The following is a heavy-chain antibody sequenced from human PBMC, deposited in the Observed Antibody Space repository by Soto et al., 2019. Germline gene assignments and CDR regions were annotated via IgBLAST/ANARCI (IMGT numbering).Heavy chain of an antibody. D-gene: IGHD2-2*01. J-gene: IGHJ6*03. V-gene: IGHV3-7*01. CDR3: ARVVVVPAAMRPHYYYMDV. Sequence: GGSLRLSCAASGFTFSSYSMNWVRQAPGKGLERVTNIKRNGSEKYYVDSVKGRFTISRDNAKNSLYLQMNSLRAEDTAVYYCARVVVVPAAMRPHYYYMDVWGKGTTVTVSS. CDR1: GFTFSSYS. CDR2: IKRNGSEK.